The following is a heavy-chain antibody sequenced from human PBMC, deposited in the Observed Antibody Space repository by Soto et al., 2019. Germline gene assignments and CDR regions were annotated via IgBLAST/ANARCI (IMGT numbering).Heavy chain of an antibody. V-gene: IGHV3-23*01. CDR3: ARYDSSGYYWPYYYYGMDL. CDR2: ISGSGGST. CDR1: GFTFSSYA. J-gene: IGHJ6*02. D-gene: IGHD3-22*01. Sequence: GGSLRLSCAASGFTFSSYAMSWVRQAPGKGLEWVSAISGSGGSTYYADSVKGRFTISRDNSKNTLYLQMNSLRAEDTAVYYCARYDSSGYYWPYYYYGMDLWGQGTTVTVSS.